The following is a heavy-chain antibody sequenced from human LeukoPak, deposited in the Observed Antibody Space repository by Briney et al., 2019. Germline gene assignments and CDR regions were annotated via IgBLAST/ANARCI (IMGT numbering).Heavy chain of an antibody. CDR1: GYTFTSYA. CDR3: ARTLRGEEIAAAAPDY. J-gene: IGHJ4*02. D-gene: IGHD6-13*01. V-gene: IGHV7-4-1*04. Sequence: ASVKVSCKASGYTFTSYAMNWVRQAPGQGLEWMGWINTNTGNPTYAQGFTGRFVFSLDTSVSMAYLQISSLKAEDTAVYYCARTLRGEEIAAAAPDYWGQGTLVTVSS. CDR2: INTNTGNP.